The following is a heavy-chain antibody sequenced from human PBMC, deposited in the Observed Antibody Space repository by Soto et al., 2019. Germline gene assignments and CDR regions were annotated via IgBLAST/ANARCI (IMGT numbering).Heavy chain of an antibody. J-gene: IGHJ4*02. D-gene: IGHD6-6*01. CDR3: ARGRSSGFDY. V-gene: IGHV1-18*01. Sequence: GDSVKVACKASGYTFTVYGISSVRQAPGQGLEWMGWISSYNGNTNYAQKLQGRVTMTTDTSTSTAYMELRSLRSDDTAVYYCARGRSSGFDYWGQGTLDTVSS. CDR1: GYTFTVYG. CDR2: ISSYNGNT.